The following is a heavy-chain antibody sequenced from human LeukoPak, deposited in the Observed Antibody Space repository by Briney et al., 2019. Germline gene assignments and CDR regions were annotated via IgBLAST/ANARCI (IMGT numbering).Heavy chain of an antibody. D-gene: IGHD2-15*01. J-gene: IGHJ4*02. Sequence: GGSLRLSCAASRFTFNTYAVTWVRQAPGKGLEWVSAISGNGDITYYADSVRGRFTISRDNSKNTLYLQMNSLRAEDTAVYYCARVKRDCSGGTCYSYDYWGQGTLVTVSS. CDR3: ARVKRDCSGGTCYSYDY. CDR1: RFTFNTYA. CDR2: ISGNGDIT. V-gene: IGHV3-23*01.